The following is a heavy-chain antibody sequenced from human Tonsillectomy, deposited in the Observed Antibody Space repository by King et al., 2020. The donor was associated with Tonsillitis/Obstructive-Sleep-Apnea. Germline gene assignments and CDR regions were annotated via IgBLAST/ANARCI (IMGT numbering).Heavy chain of an antibody. J-gene: IGHJ4*02. Sequence: VQLVESGGGLVKPGGSLRLSCAASGFTFSDYYMAWIRQAPGKGLEWISYISSGCSYTDYADSVKGRFTISGDSAKSSLYLQMNNLRAEDTAVYYCARGSSDFYDHWGQGTLVTVSS. V-gene: IGHV3-11*05. D-gene: IGHD2-21*01. CDR3: ARGSSDFYDH. CDR2: ISSGCSYT. CDR1: GFTFSDYY.